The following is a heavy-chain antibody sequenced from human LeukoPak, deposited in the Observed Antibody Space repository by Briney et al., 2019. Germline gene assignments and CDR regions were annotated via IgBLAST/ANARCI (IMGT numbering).Heavy chain of an antibody. CDR2: INQDGSEK. V-gene: IGHV3-7*01. CDR3: ARDQGFSYYYYYMDV. CDR1: GFTLKNYW. Sequence: GGSLRLSCGASGFTLKNYWMSWVRQAPGKGLEWVTNINQDGSEKYYVDSVKGRLTISRDNAKNSLYLQMNSLRAEDTAVYYCARDQGFSYYYYYMDVWGKGTTVTVSS. J-gene: IGHJ6*03. D-gene: IGHD3-3*01.